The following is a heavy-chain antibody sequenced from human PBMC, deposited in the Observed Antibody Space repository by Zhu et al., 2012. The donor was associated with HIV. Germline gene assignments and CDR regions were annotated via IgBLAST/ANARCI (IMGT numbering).Heavy chain of an antibody. CDR1: GYSISSGYY. D-gene: IGHD3-10*01. Sequence: QVQLEESGPGLVKPSETLSLTCGVSGYSISSGYYWGWIRQPPGKGLEWIGTIYHSGSTYYNPSLKSRVIISVDTSKNHFSLKLNSVTAADTALYYCASQVTGVRGVVDYWGQGSPGHRLL. CDR2: IYHSGST. CDR3: ASQVTGVRGVVDY. V-gene: IGHV4-38-2*01. J-gene: IGHJ4*02.